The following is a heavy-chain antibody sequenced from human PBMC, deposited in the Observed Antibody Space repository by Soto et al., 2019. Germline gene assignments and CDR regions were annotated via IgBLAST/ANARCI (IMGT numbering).Heavy chain of an antibody. CDR1: GFTFDDYA. J-gene: IGHJ4*02. CDR3: AKDWDYDSSGDFDY. CDR2: ISWNSGSI. D-gene: IGHD3-22*01. Sequence: EVPLVESGGGLVQPGRSLRLSCAAFGFTFDDYAMHWVRQAPGKGLEWVSGISWNSGSIGYADSVKGRFTISRDNAKSSLYLQMNSLRAEDTALYYCAKDWDYDSSGDFDYWGQGTLVTVSS. V-gene: IGHV3-9*01.